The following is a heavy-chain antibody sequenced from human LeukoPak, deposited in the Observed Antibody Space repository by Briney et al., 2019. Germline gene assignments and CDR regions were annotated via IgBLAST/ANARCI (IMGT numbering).Heavy chain of an antibody. Sequence: VASVKVSCKASGYTFTSLDISWVRQANGQGLEWLGWMNPKNGNTGYAQKLQGRVTMTTDTSTSTAYMELRSLRSDDTAVYYCARDVGGPWTYYFDYWGQGTLVTVSS. CDR2: MNPKNGNT. D-gene: IGHD2-15*01. J-gene: IGHJ4*02. CDR1: GYTFTSLD. CDR3: ARDVGGPWTYYFDY. V-gene: IGHV1-18*01.